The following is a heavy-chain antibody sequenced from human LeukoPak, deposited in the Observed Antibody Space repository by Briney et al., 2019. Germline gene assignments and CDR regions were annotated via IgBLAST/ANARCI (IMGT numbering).Heavy chain of an antibody. CDR2: ISSSSSYI. J-gene: IGHJ4*02. Sequence: GGSLRLSCAASGFTFSSYSMNWVRQAPGKGLEWVSSISSSSSYIYYADSVKGRFTISRDNAKNSLYLQMNSLRAEDTAVYYCARSDYDFWSGYLYYFDYWGQGTLVTVSS. D-gene: IGHD3-3*01. V-gene: IGHV3-21*01. CDR3: ARSDYDFWSGYLYYFDY. CDR1: GFTFSSYS.